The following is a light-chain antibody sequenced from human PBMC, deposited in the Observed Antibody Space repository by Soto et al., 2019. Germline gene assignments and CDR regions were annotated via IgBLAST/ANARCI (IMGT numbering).Light chain of an antibody. V-gene: IGKV3-20*01. J-gene: IGKJ1*01. CDR2: GAS. CDR3: QQYGSSPLCT. Sequence: EIVMTQSPATLSVSPGERATLSCRASQSVSSNLAWYQQKPGQAPRLLIYGASSRATGIPDRFSGSGSGTDFTLTISRLEPEDFAVYYCQQYGSSPLCTFGQGTKVDIK. CDR1: QSVSSN.